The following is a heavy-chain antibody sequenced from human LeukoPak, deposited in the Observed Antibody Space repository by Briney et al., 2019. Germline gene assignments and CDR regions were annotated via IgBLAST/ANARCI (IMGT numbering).Heavy chain of an antibody. D-gene: IGHD2-21*01. CDR2: IKQDGSEK. J-gene: IGHJ4*02. Sequence: WGSLRLSCAASRFTFSDYWMTWVRQAPGKGLEWVANIKQDGSEKNYVDSVKGRFTISRDNAKNSLYLQMNSLRAEDTAVYYCARDYQGVVADYWGQGTLVTVSS. CDR1: RFTFSDYW. V-gene: IGHV3-7*01. CDR3: ARDYQGVVADY.